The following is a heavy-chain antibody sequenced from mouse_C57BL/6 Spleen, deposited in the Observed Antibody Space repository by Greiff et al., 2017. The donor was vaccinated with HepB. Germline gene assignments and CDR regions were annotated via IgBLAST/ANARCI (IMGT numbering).Heavy chain of an antibody. J-gene: IGHJ3*01. CDR2: IYPRDGST. CDR3: AIPYDYDGAWFAY. CDR1: GYTFTDHT. Sequence: VQLQQSDAELVKPGASVKISCKVSGYTFTDHTIHWMKQRPEQGLEWIGYIYPRDGSTKYNEKFKGKATLTADKSSSTAYMQLNSLTSEDSAVYCCAIPYDYDGAWFAYWGQGTLVTVSA. V-gene: IGHV1-78*01. D-gene: IGHD2-4*01.